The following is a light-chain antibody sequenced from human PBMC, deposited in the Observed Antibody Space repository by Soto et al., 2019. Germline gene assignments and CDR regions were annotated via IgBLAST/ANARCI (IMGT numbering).Light chain of an antibody. J-gene: IGKJ5*01. V-gene: IGKV1-39*01. CDR1: QSISKF. CDR3: QQNYNTTIT. Sequence: IQMTHSPSSLSAFVGDRVSISCRESQSISKFLSWYQQRPGTAPKLLIYAASSLESGVPSRFSGSGSGTDFTLTISSLQPEDFATYYCQQNYNTTITFGQGTRLEIK. CDR2: AAS.